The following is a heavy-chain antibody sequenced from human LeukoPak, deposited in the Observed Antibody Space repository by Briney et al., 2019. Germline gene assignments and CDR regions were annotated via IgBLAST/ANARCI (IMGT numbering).Heavy chain of an antibody. V-gene: IGHV4-59*01. D-gene: IGHD1-26*01. CDR2: IYYSGST. CDR1: GGSISSYY. Sequence: PSETLSLTCTVSGGSISSYYWSWIRQPPGKGLEWIGYIYYSGSTNYNPSLKSRVTISVDTSKNQFSLKLSSVTAADTAVYYCARVSLVELQLDYWGQGTLVTVSS. J-gene: IGHJ4*02. CDR3: ARVSLVELQLDY.